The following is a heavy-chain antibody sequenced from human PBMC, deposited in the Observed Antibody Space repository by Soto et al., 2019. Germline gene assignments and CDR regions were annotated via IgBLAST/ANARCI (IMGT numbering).Heavy chain of an antibody. J-gene: IGHJ3*02. D-gene: IGHD3-22*01. Sequence: SETLSLTCTVSGDSISSYYWSWIRQPPGKGLEWIGYIYYTGSTKYNPSLKSRVTISVDTSKNQFSLKLSSVTAADTAVYYCAIETLTNYYDRGPSDAFDIWGQGTMVTVSS. CDR1: GDSISSYY. V-gene: IGHV4-59*01. CDR3: AIETLTNYYDRGPSDAFDI. CDR2: IYYTGST.